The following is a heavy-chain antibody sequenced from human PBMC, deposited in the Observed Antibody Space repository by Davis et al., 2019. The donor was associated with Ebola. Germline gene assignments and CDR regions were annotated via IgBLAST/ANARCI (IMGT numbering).Heavy chain of an antibody. J-gene: IGHJ3*01. D-gene: IGHD3-10*01. CDR1: GYTFTSYA. V-gene: IGHV1-3*01. Sequence: ASVKVSCKASGYTFTSYAIHWVRQAPGQRLEWMGWINPGNGDTKCSQNFQGRVTITSDTSASTAYMELSSLRSEDTAVYYCASKRPGSANTFDFWGQGTMVTVSS. CDR3: ASKRPGSANTFDF. CDR2: INPGNGDT.